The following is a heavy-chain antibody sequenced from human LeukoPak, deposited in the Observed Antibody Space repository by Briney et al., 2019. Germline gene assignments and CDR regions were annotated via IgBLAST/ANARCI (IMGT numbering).Heavy chain of an antibody. Sequence: QPGGSLRLSCAASGFTFDDYAMHWVRQAPGKGLEWVSLISGDGGSTYYADSVKGRFTISRDNAKNSLYLQMNSLRAEDTAVYYCARDRRFGELSTWGQGTLVTVSS. V-gene: IGHV3-43*02. CDR2: ISGDGGST. CDR3: ARDRRFGELST. D-gene: IGHD3-10*01. J-gene: IGHJ4*02. CDR1: GFTFDDYA.